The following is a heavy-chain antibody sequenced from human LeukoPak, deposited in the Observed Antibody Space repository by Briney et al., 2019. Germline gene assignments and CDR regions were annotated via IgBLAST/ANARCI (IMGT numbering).Heavy chain of an antibody. J-gene: IGHJ4*02. Sequence: GGSLRLSCAASGFTFSSYAMSWVRQPPGKGLEWVSAISGSGGSTYYADSVKGRFTISRDNSENTLYLQMNSLRAEDTAVYYCAKDRFASGDFDYWGQGTLVTVSS. V-gene: IGHV3-23*01. D-gene: IGHD1-26*01. CDR3: AKDRFASGDFDY. CDR1: GFTFSSYA. CDR2: ISGSGGST.